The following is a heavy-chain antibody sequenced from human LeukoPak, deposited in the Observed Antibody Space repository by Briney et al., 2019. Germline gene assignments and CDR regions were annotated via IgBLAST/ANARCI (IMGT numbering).Heavy chain of an antibody. CDR2: IYTSGST. J-gene: IGHJ6*03. CDR1: GGSISSYY. V-gene: IGHV4-4*09. CDR3: ARSLGYCSSTSCRYYYYYMDV. Sequence: SETLSLTCTVSGGSISSYYWSWIRQPPGKGLGWIGYIYTSGSTNYNPSLKSRVTISVDTSKNQFSLKLSSVTAADTAVYYCARSLGYCSSTSCRYYYYYMDVWGKGTTVTVSS. D-gene: IGHD2-2*01.